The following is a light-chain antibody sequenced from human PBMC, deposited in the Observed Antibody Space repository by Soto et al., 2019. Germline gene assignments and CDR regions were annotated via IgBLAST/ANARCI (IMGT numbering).Light chain of an antibody. Sequence: EVVWTQSPGTLSLSPGERATLSCRASQSVTSTNFAWYQQKPGQAPRLIIYGASSRATGIPDRFSGSGSGTDFIFTISRLEPEDFAVYYCQQYGSSPWTFGQGTKVDIK. V-gene: IGKV3-20*01. CDR2: GAS. CDR1: QSVTSTN. CDR3: QQYGSSPWT. J-gene: IGKJ1*01.